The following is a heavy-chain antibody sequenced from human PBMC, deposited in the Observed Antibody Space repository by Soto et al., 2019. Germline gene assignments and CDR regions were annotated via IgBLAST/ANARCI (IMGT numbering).Heavy chain of an antibody. Sequence: QVQLVQSGAEVKKPGSSVKVSCQASGGTFISYSTSWVRQAPGQGLEWMGGIIPMLGKANYAQEYQGRVTGTADESTSTVYMGLRGLRSEATAVYYCARGWSPSRSETTFDYWGQGTQVTVSS. D-gene: IGHD1-7*01. V-gene: IGHV1-69*11. J-gene: IGHJ4*02. CDR1: GGTFISYS. CDR2: IIPMLGKA. CDR3: ARGWSPSRSETTFDY.